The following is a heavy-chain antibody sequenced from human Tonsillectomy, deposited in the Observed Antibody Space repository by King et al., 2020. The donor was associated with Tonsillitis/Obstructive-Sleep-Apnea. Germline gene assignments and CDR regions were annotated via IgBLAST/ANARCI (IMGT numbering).Heavy chain of an antibody. CDR3: ARDGKELGRSHYFDD. CDR2: INPSGGST. D-gene: IGHD7-27*01. J-gene: IGHJ4*02. V-gene: IGHV1-46*01. CDR1: GYTFTSYY. Sequence: VQLVQSGAEVKKPGASVKVSCKASGYTFTSYYMHWVRQAPGQGLEWMGIINPSGGSTSYAQKFQGRVTMTRDTSTSTVYMELSSLRSEDTAVYYCARDGKELGRSHYFDDWGQGTLVTVSS.